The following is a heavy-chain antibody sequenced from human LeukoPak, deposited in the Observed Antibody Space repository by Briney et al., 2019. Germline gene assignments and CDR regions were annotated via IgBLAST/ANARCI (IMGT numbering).Heavy chain of an antibody. CDR3: ARHRAYSSSSPFDY. Sequence: SETLSLTCSVSGGSISSLYWSWIRQPPGKGLEWIGYTYYTGSTNYNPSLKSRVTMFVDMSKNQFSLRLSSVTAADTAVYYCARHRAYSSSSPFDYWGQGTLVAVSS. V-gene: IGHV4-59*08. D-gene: IGHD6-6*01. CDR1: GGSISSLY. J-gene: IGHJ4*02. CDR2: TYYTGST.